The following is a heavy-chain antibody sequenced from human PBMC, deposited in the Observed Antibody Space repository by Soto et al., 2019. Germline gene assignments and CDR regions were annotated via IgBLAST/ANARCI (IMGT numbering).Heavy chain of an antibody. CDR2: INPIFGTA. D-gene: IGHD3-10*02. J-gene: IGHJ4*02. CDR1: GGTFSSYA. V-gene: IGHV1-69*13. Sequence: SVKVSCKASGGTFSSYAISWVRQAPGQGLEWMRGINPIFGTANYAQKFQGRVTITANDSTSTAYMELSSLRSEDTAVYYCARGVLSSFDYWGQGTLVTVSS. CDR3: ARGVLSSFDY.